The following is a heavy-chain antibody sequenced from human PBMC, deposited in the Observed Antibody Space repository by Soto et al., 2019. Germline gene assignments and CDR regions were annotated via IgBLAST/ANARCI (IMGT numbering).Heavy chain of an antibody. D-gene: IGHD3-16*01. CDR1: GFTFSSYA. CDR2: ISGSGGST. CDR3: AKGLMRVYYYYGMDV. Sequence: GGSLRLSCAASGFTFSSYAMSWVRQAPGKGLEWVSAISGSGGSTYYADSVKGRFTISRDNSKNTLYLQMNSLRAEDTAVYYCAKGLMRVYYYYGMDVWGQGTTVTVSS. V-gene: IGHV3-23*01. J-gene: IGHJ6*02.